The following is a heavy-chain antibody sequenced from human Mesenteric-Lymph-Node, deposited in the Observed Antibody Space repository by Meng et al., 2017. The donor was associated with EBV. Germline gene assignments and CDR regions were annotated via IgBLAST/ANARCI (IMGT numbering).Heavy chain of an antibody. CDR2: IHHSETT. CDR1: GGSFSGYS. CDR3: ARQGYCRATTCSTWFDP. D-gene: IGHD2-2*01. Sequence: QVQLQQWGAGLLKPSXXXXLTXXIYGGSFSGYSWNWIRQAPGKGLEWIGKIHHSETTDYNPSLKDRVIISADTSKNQFSLKLTSVTAADTAVYYCARQGYCRATTCSTWFDPWGHGTLVTVYS. V-gene: IGHV4-34*01. J-gene: IGHJ5*02.